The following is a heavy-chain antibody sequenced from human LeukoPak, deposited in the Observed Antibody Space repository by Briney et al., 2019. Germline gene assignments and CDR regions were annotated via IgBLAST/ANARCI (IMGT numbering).Heavy chain of an antibody. J-gene: IGHJ4*02. D-gene: IGHD6-6*01. CDR2: IWYDGSNK. CDR3: ARVHFSSSPYFDY. CDR1: GFTFSYYG. Sequence: PGGSLRLSCAASGFTFSYYGMHWVPQAPGKGLEWVAVIWYDGSNKYYADSVKGRFTISRDNSKNTLYLQMNSLRAEDTAVYYCARVHFSSSPYFDYWGQGTLVTVSS. V-gene: IGHV3-33*01.